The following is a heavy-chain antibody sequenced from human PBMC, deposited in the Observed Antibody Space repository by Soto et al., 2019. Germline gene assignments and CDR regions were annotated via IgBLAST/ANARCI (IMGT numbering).Heavy chain of an antibody. CDR2: IYYSGST. CDR1: GVSISPYY. CDR3: ARDRHNSGY. J-gene: IGHJ4*02. D-gene: IGHD6-19*01. Sequence: QVHLQESGPGLVKPSETLSLTCTVSGVSISPYYWSWFRQPPGKGLEWIGYIYYSGSTNYSPSLRTRVTISLDTSKSQFSLKLNSVTAADTAVYYCARDRHNSGYWGQGTLVTVSS. V-gene: IGHV4-59*01.